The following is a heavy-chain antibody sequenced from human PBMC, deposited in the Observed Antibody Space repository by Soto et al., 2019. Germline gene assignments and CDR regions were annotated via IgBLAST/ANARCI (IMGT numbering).Heavy chain of an antibody. V-gene: IGHV3-15*07. Sequence: GGSRRLCWAASGFTFSNAWISWVRPAPGNGLEWVGRIKNRNDGGTSDYAAPVKGRFNISGEDSENMLFLQMSSLRTEDTSIYYCVYFNFPRGNYSSYYRGQRTLVTVS. D-gene: IGHD3-3*01. CDR2: IKNRNDGGTS. CDR1: GFTFSNAW. J-gene: IGHJ4*02. CDR3: VYFNFPRGNYSSYY.